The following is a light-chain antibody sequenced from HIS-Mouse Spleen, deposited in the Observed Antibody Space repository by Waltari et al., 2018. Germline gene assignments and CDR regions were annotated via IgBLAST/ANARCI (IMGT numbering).Light chain of an antibody. CDR2: AAS. J-gene: IGKJ1*01. CDR3: QQLNSYPPT. CDR1: QGISSY. V-gene: IGKV1-9*01. Sequence: DIQLTQSPSFLSASVGDRVTITCRASQGISSYLAWYKQKPGKAHKLLIYAASTLQSGVPSRFSGSGSGTEFTLTISSLQPEDFATYYCQQLNSYPPTFGQGTKVEIK.